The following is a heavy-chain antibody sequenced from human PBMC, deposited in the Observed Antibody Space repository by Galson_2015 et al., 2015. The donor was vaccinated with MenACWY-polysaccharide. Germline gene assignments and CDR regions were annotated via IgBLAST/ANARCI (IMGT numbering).Heavy chain of an antibody. CDR1: GFSLSTSGVS. V-gene: IGHV2-70*11. CDR2: IDWDDDE. Sequence: PALVKPTQTLTLTCTFYGFSLSTSGVSVSWIRQPPGKALEWLARIDWDDDEYYRTSLKTRLTISKDNSNNQVFLTMTNMKPVDTATYYCALIPPAPSRQVPAYYYGMAVWGQGTTVTVSS. J-gene: IGHJ6*02. CDR3: ALIPPAPSRQVPAYYYGMAV.